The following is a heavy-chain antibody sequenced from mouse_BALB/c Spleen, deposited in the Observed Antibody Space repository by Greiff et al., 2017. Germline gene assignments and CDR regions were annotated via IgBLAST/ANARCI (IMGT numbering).Heavy chain of an antibody. CDR3: ARYGNYYAMDY. CDR1: GYSFTGYY. CDR2: INPYNGAT. Sequence: VQLKQSGPELVKPGASVKISCKASGYSFTGYYMHWVKQSHVKSLEWIGRINPYNGATSYNQNFKDKASLTVDKSSSTAYMELHSLTSEDSAVYYCARYGNYYAMDYWGQGTSVTVSS. V-gene: IGHV1-31*01. J-gene: IGHJ4*01. D-gene: IGHD2-10*02.